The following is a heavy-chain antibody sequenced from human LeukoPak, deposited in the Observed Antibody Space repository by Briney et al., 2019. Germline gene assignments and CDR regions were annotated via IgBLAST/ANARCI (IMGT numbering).Heavy chain of an antibody. Sequence: PSETLSLTCTVSGGSISSSGYYWGWIRQPPGKGLEWIGSIYYNGNNNHNPSLNSRVTISVDTAKNQFSLNLRSVTAADTAVYYCARGPSTFDILTGYYYLAYWGQGTLVTVSS. CDR3: ARGPSTFDILTGYYYLAY. J-gene: IGHJ4*02. V-gene: IGHV4-39*01. CDR1: GGSISSSGYY. CDR2: IYYNGNN. D-gene: IGHD3-9*01.